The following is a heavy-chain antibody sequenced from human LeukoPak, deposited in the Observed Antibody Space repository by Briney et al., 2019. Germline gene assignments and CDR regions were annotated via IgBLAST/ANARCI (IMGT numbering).Heavy chain of an antibody. D-gene: IGHD3-10*01. CDR3: ASYVVRGVMRFDY. V-gene: IGHV3-48*01. CDR1: GFTFSSYS. Sequence: GGSLRLSCAASGFTFSSYSMNWVRQAPGKGLEWVSYISSSSSTIYYADSVKGRFTISRDNAKNSLYLQMNSLRAEDTAVYYCASYVVRGVMRFDYWGQGTLVTVSS. J-gene: IGHJ4*02. CDR2: ISSSSSTI.